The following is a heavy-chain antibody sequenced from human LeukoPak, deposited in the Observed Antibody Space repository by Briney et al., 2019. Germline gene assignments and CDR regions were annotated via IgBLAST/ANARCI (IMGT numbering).Heavy chain of an antibody. CDR3: ASVTTVTTKGHGAFDI. Sequence: SETLSLTCTVSGGFISSYYWSWIRQPPGKGLEWIGYINYSGSTNYNPSLKSRVTLSVDTSKNQFSLKLRSVTAADTAVYYCASVTTVTTKGHGAFDIWGQGTMVTVPS. V-gene: IGHV4-59*01. D-gene: IGHD4-17*01. J-gene: IGHJ3*02. CDR1: GGFISSYY. CDR2: INYSGST.